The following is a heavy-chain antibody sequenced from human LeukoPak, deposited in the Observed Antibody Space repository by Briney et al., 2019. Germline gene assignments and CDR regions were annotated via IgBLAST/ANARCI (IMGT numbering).Heavy chain of an antibody. V-gene: IGHV3-53*01. J-gene: IGHJ4*02. CDR1: GFTVSSNS. CDR2: IYSDNT. CDR3: ARSPLRTRILLDY. D-gene: IGHD3-3*01. Sequence: GGSLRLSCTVSGFTVSSNSMSWVRHAPGKGLEWVSFIYSDNTHYSDSVKGRFTISRDNSKNTLYLQMNSLRAEDTAVYYCARSPLRTRILLDYWGQGTLVTVSS.